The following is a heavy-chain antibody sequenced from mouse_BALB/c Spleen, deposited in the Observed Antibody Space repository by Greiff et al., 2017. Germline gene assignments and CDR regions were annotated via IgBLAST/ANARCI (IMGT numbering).Heavy chain of an antibody. J-gene: IGHJ4*01. Sequence: EVMLVESGGGLVKPGGSLKLSCAASGFTFSSYAMSWVRQTPEKRLEWVATISSGGSYTYYPDSVKGRFTISRDNAKNTLYLQMSSLRSEDTAMYYCARRSLGYAMDYWGQGTSVTVSS. CDR1: GFTFSSYA. CDR3: ARRSLGYAMDY. CDR2: ISSGGSYT. V-gene: IGHV5-9-1*01. D-gene: IGHD3-3*01.